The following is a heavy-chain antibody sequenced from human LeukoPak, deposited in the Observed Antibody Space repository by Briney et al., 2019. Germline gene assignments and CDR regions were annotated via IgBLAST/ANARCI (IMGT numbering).Heavy chain of an antibody. Sequence: ASVKVSCKASGYTFTIYYMHWVRQAPGQGLEWMGIINPSGGSTSYAQKFQGRVTMTRDTSTSTVYMELSSLRSEDTAVYYCARSSPHYDFWSGYLSYNWFDPWGQGTLVTVSS. CDR3: ARSSPHYDFWSGYLSYNWFDP. V-gene: IGHV1-46*01. D-gene: IGHD3-3*01. CDR1: GYTFTIYY. CDR2: INPSGGST. J-gene: IGHJ5*02.